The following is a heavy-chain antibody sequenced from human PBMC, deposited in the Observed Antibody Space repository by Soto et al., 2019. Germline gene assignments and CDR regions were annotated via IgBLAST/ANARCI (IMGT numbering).Heavy chain of an antibody. V-gene: IGHV2-5*01. Sequence: QITLKESGPPLVKPTQTLTLTCTFSGFSLSTSGVGVGWIRQPPGKALEWLTLIYWNDDKRYSPSLKSRLTITXXTSKNQVVLTMTNMDPVDTATYYCAHGGPAASLDFWGQGTLVTVSS. CDR3: AHGGPAASLDF. CDR1: GFSLSTSGVG. D-gene: IGHD6-13*01. J-gene: IGHJ4*02. CDR2: IYWNDDK.